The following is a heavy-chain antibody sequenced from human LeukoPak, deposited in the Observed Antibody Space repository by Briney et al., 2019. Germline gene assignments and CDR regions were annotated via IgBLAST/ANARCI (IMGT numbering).Heavy chain of an antibody. J-gene: IGHJ6*03. Sequence: GGSLRLSCAASGFTVSSNYMSWVRQAPGKGLEWVSVIYSGGSTYYADSVKGRFTISRDNSKNTLYLQMNSLRAEDTAVYYCARWGYCSSTSCYRGFPMDVWGKGTTVTVSS. CDR1: GFTVSSNY. CDR2: IYSGGST. CDR3: ARWGYCSSTSCYRGFPMDV. V-gene: IGHV3-53*01. D-gene: IGHD2-2*02.